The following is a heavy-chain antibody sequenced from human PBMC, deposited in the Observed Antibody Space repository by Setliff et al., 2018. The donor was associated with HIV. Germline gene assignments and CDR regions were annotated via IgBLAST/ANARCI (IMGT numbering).Heavy chain of an antibody. D-gene: IGHD2-15*01. V-gene: IGHV4-34*01. CDR2: INHSGRT. CDR3: ARVSITYWYSIPTFYYYYMDV. J-gene: IGHJ6*03. CDR1: GGSFSDNY. Sequence: SETLSLTCAVYGGSFSDNYWSWIRQSPGKGLEWIGEINHSGRTNYNPSLKSRVTISVDTSKNQFSLKLRSVTAADTAMYYCARVSITYWYSIPTFYYYYMDVWGKGTKVTVS.